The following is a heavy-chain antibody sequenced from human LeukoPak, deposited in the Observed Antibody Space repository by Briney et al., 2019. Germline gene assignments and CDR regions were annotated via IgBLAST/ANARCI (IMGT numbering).Heavy chain of an antibody. CDR2: ISSSGSTI. Sequence: GGSLRLSYAASGFTFSSYEMNWVRQAPGKGLEWVSYISSSGSTIYYADSVKGRFTISRDNAKNSLYLQMNSLRAEDTAVYYCARGRGGYYFDYWGQGTLVTVSS. CDR3: ARGRGGYYFDY. CDR1: GFTFSSYE. V-gene: IGHV3-48*03. J-gene: IGHJ4*02. D-gene: IGHD6-19*01.